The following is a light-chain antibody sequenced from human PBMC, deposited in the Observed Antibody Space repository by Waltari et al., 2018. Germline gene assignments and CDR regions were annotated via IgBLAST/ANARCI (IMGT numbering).Light chain of an antibody. CDR2: WAS. CDR1: QSVLSSSNNKNF. J-gene: IGKJ1*01. CDR3: QQYYITPPT. V-gene: IGKV4-1*01. Sequence: DIVMTQSPDSLTVSLGERATVNCKSSQSVLSSSNNKNFLAWNQQKPGQPPKLLIYWASTRGSGVPDRFSGSGSGTDFTLTISSLQAEDVAVYYCQQYYITPPTFGQGTKVEIK.